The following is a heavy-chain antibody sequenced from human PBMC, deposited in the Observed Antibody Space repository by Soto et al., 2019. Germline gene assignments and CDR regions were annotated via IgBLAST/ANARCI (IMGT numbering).Heavy chain of an antibody. CDR2: IIGSGDSP. CDR3: AKEGTSGLYYFDY. V-gene: IGHV3-23*01. Sequence: GGSLRLSCAASGFTFSNYAMSWVRQAPVKGLEWVSIIIGSGDSPYYADSVNGRFTISRDNSRNTLYLQMNSLRAGDSAKYYCAKEGTSGLYYFDYWGQGTLVTVSS. J-gene: IGHJ4*02. CDR1: GFTFSNYA. D-gene: IGHD6-19*01.